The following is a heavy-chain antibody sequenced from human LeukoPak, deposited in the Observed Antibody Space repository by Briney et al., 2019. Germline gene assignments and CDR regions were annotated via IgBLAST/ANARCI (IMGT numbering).Heavy chain of an antibody. CDR1: GFTVSSNY. Sequence: GGSLRLSCAASGFTVSSNYMSWVRQAPGKGLEWVSVIYSGGSTYYADSVKGRFTISRDNSKNTLYLQMNSLRAEDTAVYYCAKVRSSWYLERFDYWGQGTLVTVSS. J-gene: IGHJ4*02. D-gene: IGHD6-13*01. CDR2: IYSGGST. V-gene: IGHV3-53*01. CDR3: AKVRSSWYLERFDY.